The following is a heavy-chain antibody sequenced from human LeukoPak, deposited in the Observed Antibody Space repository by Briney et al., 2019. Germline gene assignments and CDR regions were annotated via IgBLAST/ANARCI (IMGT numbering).Heavy chain of an antibody. J-gene: IGHJ4*02. CDR1: GGPISSYY. CDR3: ARQSISGSSLSYFDY. Sequence: SETLSLTCTVSGGPISSYYWSWIRQPPGKGLEWIGNIYHSGSTNYNPSLKSRVTISVDTSKNQCSLKLSSVTAADTAVYYCARQSISGSSLSYFDYWGQGTLANVSS. D-gene: IGHD3-22*01. CDR2: IYHSGST. V-gene: IGHV4-59*01.